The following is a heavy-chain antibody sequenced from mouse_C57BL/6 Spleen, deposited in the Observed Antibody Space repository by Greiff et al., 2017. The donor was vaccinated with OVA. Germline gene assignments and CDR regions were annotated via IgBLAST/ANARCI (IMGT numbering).Heavy chain of an antibody. V-gene: IGHV1-69*01. CDR2: IDPSDSYT. CDR1: GYTFTSYW. Sequence: QVQLQQPGAELVMPGASVKLSCKASGYTFTSYWMHWVKQRPGQGLEWIGEIDPSDSYTNYNQKFKGKSTLTVDKSSSTAYMQHSSLTSEDSAVYYCARGPHWYFDVWGTGTTVTVSS. J-gene: IGHJ1*03. CDR3: ARGPHWYFDV.